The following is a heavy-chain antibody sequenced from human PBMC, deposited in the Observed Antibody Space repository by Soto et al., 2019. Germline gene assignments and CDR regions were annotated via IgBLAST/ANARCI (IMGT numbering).Heavy chain of an antibody. CDR1: GYSFINYG. V-gene: IGHV1-18*01. J-gene: IGHJ4*02. D-gene: IGHD3-10*01. CDR2: ISVYNGNT. CDR3: VRDLDGSGSYYTDY. Sequence: WASVKVSCKGSGYSFINYGISWVRQAPGQGLEWMGWISVYNGNTNYAQNLQGRVTNATDTSTSTAYMELRSLRSDDTSVYYCVRDLDGSGSYYTDYWGLGTLVTVSS.